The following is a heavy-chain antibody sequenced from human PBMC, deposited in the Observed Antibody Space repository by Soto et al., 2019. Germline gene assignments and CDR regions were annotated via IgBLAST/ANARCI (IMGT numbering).Heavy chain of an antibody. J-gene: IGHJ5*02. Sequence: SETLSLTCTVSGGSISSSYWSWIRQPPGRGLEWIGDTYYRGSTNYNPSLESRVTISMDTSKKQFSLKVSSVTAADTAVYYCGKYAGYVDPGGKGTLVTVSS. V-gene: IGHV4-59*01. CDR1: GGSISSSY. CDR2: TYYRGST. D-gene: IGHD5-18*01. CDR3: GKYAGYVDP.